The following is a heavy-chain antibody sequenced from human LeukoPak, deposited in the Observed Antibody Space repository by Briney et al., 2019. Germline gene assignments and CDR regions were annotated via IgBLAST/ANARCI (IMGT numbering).Heavy chain of an antibody. Sequence: GGSLRLSCAASGFTFSSYTMNWVRQAPGKGLEWVSSISSSRSHIYYADSVKGRFTIFRDNAKNSLYLQMNSLRAEDTAVYYCARDFDYPSFTWGQGTLVTVSS. CDR1: GFTFSSYT. V-gene: IGHV3-21*01. J-gene: IGHJ5*02. D-gene: IGHD3-9*01. CDR3: ARDFDYPSFT. CDR2: ISSSRSHI.